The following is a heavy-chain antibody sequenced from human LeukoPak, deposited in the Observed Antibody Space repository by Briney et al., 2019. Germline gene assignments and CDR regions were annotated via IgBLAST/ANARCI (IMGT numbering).Heavy chain of an antibody. Sequence: ASVKVSCKASGYTFTSYGISWVRQAPGQGLEWMGWISAYNGNTNYAQKLQGRVTMTTDTSTSTAYMELSRLRSDDTAVYYCARVPAASFWFDPWGQGTLVTVSS. CDR3: ARVPAASFWFDP. CDR1: GYTFTSYG. V-gene: IGHV1-18*01. J-gene: IGHJ5*02. CDR2: ISAYNGNT. D-gene: IGHD2-2*01.